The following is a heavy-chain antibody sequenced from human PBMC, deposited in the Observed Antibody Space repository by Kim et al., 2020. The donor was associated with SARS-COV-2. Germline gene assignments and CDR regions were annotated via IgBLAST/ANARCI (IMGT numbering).Heavy chain of an antibody. Sequence: GGSLRLSCAASGFTFSSYGMHWVRQAPGKGLEWVAVISYYGSNKYYADSVKGRFTISRDNSKNTLYLQMNSLRAEDTAVYYCAKDSAKYCSGGSCYVGDYWGQGTLVTVSS. V-gene: IGHV3-30*18. CDR1: GFTFSSYG. J-gene: IGHJ4*02. CDR2: ISYYGSNK. CDR3: AKDSAKYCSGGSCYVGDY. D-gene: IGHD2-15*01.